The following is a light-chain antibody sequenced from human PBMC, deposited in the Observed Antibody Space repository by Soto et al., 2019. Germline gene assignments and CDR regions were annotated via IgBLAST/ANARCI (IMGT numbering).Light chain of an antibody. CDR3: QPYDTCPPIT. Sequence: VAVSLNTEERAVLSCRASQSISNYLAWYQQKPGRPPRLVIYDASNRATGIPDRFSGSGSGTDFTLTISRLEPEDFAVHYCQPYDTCPPITSGQGRRPANK. J-gene: IGKJ5*01. CDR2: DAS. V-gene: IGKV3-11*01. CDR1: QSISNY.